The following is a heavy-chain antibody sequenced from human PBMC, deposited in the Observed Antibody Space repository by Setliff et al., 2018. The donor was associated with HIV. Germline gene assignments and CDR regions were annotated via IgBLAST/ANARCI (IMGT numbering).Heavy chain of an antibody. Sequence: ASVKVSCKASGGTFSSYSINWVRQAPGQGLGWMGGIIPIYGTPIYAQKFQGRVTFTRDTSASAAYMDLSSLRSEDTAVYYCATFLRSGELSLFPDGFNLWGQGTLVTVS. CDR2: IIPIYGTP. CDR1: GGTFSSYS. CDR3: ATFLRSGELSLFPDGFNL. D-gene: IGHD3-16*02. J-gene: IGHJ3*01. V-gene: IGHV1-69*05.